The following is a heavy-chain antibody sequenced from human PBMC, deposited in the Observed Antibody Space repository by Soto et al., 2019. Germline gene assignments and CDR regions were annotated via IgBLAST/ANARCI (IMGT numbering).Heavy chain of an antibody. J-gene: IGHJ4*02. CDR1: GGSISSGDYY. CDR3: ARAVVYDYVWGSYRQKNYYFDY. CDR2: IYYSGST. Sequence: SETLSLTCPVSGGSISSGDYYWSWIRQPPGKGLEWIGYIYYSGSTYYNPSLKSRVTISVDTSKNQFSLELSSVTAADTAVYYCARAVVYDYVWGSYRQKNYYFDYWGQGTLVTVSS. D-gene: IGHD3-16*02. V-gene: IGHV4-30-4*01.